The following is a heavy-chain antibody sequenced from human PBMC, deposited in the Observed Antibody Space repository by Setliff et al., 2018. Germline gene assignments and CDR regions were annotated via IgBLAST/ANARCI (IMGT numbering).Heavy chain of an antibody. CDR3: ATTRRFLEWLPDY. CDR2: INGGNGNT. J-gene: IGHJ4*02. V-gene: IGHV1-3*01. Sequence: ASVKVSCKASGYTFTSYALHWLRQAPGQRLEWMAYINGGNGNTHYSQKFRGRVTVTRDTSASTVFMELSSLRSEDTAVYYCATTRRFLEWLPDYWGQGTLVTVSS. CDR1: GYTFTSYA. D-gene: IGHD3-3*01.